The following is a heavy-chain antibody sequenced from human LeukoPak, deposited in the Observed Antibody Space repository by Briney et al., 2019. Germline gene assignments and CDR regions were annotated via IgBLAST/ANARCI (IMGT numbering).Heavy chain of an antibody. D-gene: IGHD5-18*01. CDR2: IYYSGST. Sequence: SQTLSLTCTVPGGSISSGGYYWSWIRQHPGKGLEWIGYIYYSGSTYYNPSLKSRVTISVDTSKNQFSLKLSSVAAADTAVYYCARDQGTAMGRGVDYWGQGTLVTVSS. CDR3: ARDQGTAMGRGVDY. V-gene: IGHV4-31*03. J-gene: IGHJ4*02. CDR1: GGSISSGGYY.